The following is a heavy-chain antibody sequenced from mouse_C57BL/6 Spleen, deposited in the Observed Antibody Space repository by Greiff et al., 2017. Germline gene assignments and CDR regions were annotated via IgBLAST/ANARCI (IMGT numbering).Heavy chain of an antibody. Sequence: QVQLKQPGAELVKPGASVKLSCKASGYTFTSYWMHWVKQRPGQGLEWIGMIHPNSGSTNYNEKFKSKATLTVDKSSSTAYMQLSSLTSEDSAVYYCARPGSSAMDYWGQGTSVTVSS. CDR3: ARPGSSAMDY. CDR1: GYTFTSYW. J-gene: IGHJ4*01. D-gene: IGHD1-1*01. CDR2: IHPNSGST. V-gene: IGHV1-64*01.